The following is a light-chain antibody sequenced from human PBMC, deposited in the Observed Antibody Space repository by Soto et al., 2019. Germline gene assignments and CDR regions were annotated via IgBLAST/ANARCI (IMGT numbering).Light chain of an antibody. CDR1: SSDIGDYNY. J-gene: IGLJ1*01. CDR3: CSYTRSGTLI. CDR2: DVS. Sequence: QSALTQPASVSGSPGQSISLSCVGTSSDIGDYNYVSWYQQHPGKVPKVIIYDVSNRPSGVSYRFYGTKSGNTASLTVSGLQAEDEADYYCCSYTRSGTLIFGTGTKVTVL. V-gene: IGLV2-14*01.